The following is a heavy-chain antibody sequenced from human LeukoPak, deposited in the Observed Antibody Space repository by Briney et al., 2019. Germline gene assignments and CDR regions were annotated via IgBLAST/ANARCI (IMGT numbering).Heavy chain of an antibody. Sequence: PSETLSLTCTISGGSISSSSYYWGWIRQPPGKGLEWIGSIYYSGSTYYNPSLKSRVTISVDTSKNQFSLKLSSVTAADTAVYYCARHADSSGYNNWFVPWGQGTLVTVSP. CDR2: IYYSGST. D-gene: IGHD3-22*01. V-gene: IGHV4-39*01. CDR1: GGSISSSSYY. CDR3: ARHADSSGYNNWFVP. J-gene: IGHJ5*02.